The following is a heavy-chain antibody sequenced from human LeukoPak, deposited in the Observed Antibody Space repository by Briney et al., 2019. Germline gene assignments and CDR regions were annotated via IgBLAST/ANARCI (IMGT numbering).Heavy chain of an antibody. V-gene: IGHV3-30*03. CDR1: GFTFSSYG. D-gene: IGHD4/OR15-4a*01. Sequence: TGGSLRLSCAASGFTFSSYGMHWVRQAPGRGLEWVAVISYDGSNKYYADSVKGRFTISRDNSKNTLYLQMNSLTAEDAAVYYCARDRDVDYGNDGFDIWGQGTTVTVSS. CDR3: ARDRDVDYGNDGFDI. CDR2: ISYDGSNK. J-gene: IGHJ3*02.